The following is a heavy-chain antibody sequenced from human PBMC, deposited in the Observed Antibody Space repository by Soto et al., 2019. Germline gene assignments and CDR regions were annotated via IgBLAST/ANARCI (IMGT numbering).Heavy chain of an antibody. CDR3: ARVYSSGWYWWIDY. D-gene: IGHD6-19*01. J-gene: IGHJ4*02. CDR1: GGSISSYY. V-gene: IGHV4-4*07. Sequence: QVQLQESGPGLVKPSETLSLTCTVSGGSISSYYWSWIRQPAGKGLEWIGRIYTSGSTNYNPSLKSRGTMSVDTSKNQFSLKLSSVTAADTAVYYCARVYSSGWYWWIDYWGQGTLVTVSS. CDR2: IYTSGST.